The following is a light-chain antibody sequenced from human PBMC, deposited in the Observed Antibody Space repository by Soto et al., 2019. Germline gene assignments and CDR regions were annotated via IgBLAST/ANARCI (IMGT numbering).Light chain of an antibody. CDR3: QQYGRSPRT. V-gene: IGKV3-20*01. J-gene: IGKJ1*01. CDR2: GAS. Sequence: EIVLTQSPGTLSLSPGERATLSCRASQSVSSSYLAWYQQRPGQAPRLLICGASSRATGIPDRFSGSGSVTDFTLTISRLESEDFAVYYCQQYGRSPRTFGQGTKVDIK. CDR1: QSVSSSY.